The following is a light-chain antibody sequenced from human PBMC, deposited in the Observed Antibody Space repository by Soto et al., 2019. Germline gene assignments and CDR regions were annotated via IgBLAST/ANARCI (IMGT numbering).Light chain of an antibody. Sequence: DIQMTQSPSSLSASVGDTVTISCRASRSIRAYLNWYQHKPGKAPNLVIYGATTLHSGVPSRFSGSGSGTDFSLTISSLQPEDFATYYCQQTFSVTPLTFGGGTKVEI. CDR3: QQTFSVTPLT. CDR1: RSIRAY. J-gene: IGKJ4*01. CDR2: GAT. V-gene: IGKV1-39*01.